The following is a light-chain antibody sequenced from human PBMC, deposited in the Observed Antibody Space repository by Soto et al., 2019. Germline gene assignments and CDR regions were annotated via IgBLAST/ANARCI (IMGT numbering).Light chain of an antibody. J-gene: IGLJ2*01. CDR3: QSYDSSLSGVV. Sequence: QSVLTQPPSVSGAPGQRVTISCTGSSSNIGAAYDVHWYQHLPGTAPKLLIYGNSNRPSGVPDRFSGSKSGTSASLAITGLHAEDEADYYCQSYDSSLSGVVFGGGTKLTVL. CDR2: GNS. CDR1: SSNIGAAYD. V-gene: IGLV1-40*01.